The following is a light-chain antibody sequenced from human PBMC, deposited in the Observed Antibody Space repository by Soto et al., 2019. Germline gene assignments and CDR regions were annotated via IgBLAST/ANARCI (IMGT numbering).Light chain of an antibody. CDR3: SSFTSSTTLYV. V-gene: IGLV2-14*01. Sequence: QSALTQPASVSGSPGQSITISCTGTSSDVGRYNFVSWYQQHPGKAPKLIISEVSNRPSGVSNRFSGSKSGNTASLTISGLQAEDEADYFCSSFTSSTTLYVFGTGTKLTVL. CDR2: EVS. CDR1: SSDVGRYNF. J-gene: IGLJ1*01.